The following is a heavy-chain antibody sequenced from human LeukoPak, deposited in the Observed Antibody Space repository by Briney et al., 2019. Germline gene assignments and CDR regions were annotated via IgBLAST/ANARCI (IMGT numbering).Heavy chain of an antibody. CDR3: AREPPGY. Sequence: SETLSLTCTVSGGSVTSGNYYWNWIRQPAGKGLEWIGRIYTNGGASYNPSLKSRVTISIDASKNQFSLKLSSATAADTAVYYCAREPPGYWGQGILVTVSS. J-gene: IGHJ4*02. V-gene: IGHV4-61*02. CDR2: IYTNGGA. CDR1: GGSVTSGNYY.